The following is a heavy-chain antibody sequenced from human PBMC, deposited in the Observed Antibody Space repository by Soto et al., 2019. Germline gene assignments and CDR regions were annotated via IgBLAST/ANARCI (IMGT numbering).Heavy chain of an antibody. V-gene: IGHV4-59*01. CDR3: ARGMYDSSGFSNPFDI. J-gene: IGHJ3*02. CDR1: GVSISSSY. CDR2: IYYSGSV. D-gene: IGHD3-22*01. Sequence: QVQLQESGPGLVKPSETLSLTCTVSGVSISSSYWSWIRQSPGKEMQWIGYIYYSGSVKYNPSLNSGVTISADMASNKWSLRVTPVTAADTALYYCARGMYDSSGFSNPFDIWGKGTMVTVSS.